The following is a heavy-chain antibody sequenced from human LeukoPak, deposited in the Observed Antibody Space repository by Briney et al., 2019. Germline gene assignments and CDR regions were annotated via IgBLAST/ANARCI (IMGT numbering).Heavy chain of an antibody. CDR1: GGSISSSSYY. V-gene: IGHV4-39*07. Sequence: LLEPLSLTCTVSGGSISSSSYYWGWIRQPPGKGLEWIGSIYYSGSTYYNPSLKSRVTISVDTSKNQFSLKLSSVTAADTAVYYCARDHAWGGFDYWGQGTLVTVSS. J-gene: IGHJ4*02. D-gene: IGHD3-10*01. CDR2: IYYSGST. CDR3: ARDHAWGGFDY.